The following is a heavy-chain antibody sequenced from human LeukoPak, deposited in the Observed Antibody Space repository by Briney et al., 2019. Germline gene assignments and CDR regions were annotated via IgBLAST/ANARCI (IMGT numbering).Heavy chain of an antibody. CDR2: IYYSGST. CDR3: ASSRQAAAAYYFDY. CDR1: GGSISSYD. J-gene: IGHJ4*02. D-gene: IGHD6-13*01. V-gene: IGHV4-59*13. Sequence: SETLLHTFTGNGGSISSYDGSWVRQPPGKGLEWIGYIYYSGSTNYNPSLKSRVTISVDTSKNQFSLKLSSVTAADTAVYYCASSRQAAAAYYFDYWGQGTLVTVSS.